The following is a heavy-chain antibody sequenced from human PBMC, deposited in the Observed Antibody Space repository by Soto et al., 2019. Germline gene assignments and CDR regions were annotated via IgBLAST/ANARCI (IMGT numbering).Heavy chain of an antibody. Sequence: QVQLVESGGGVVQPGRSLRLSCAASGFTFSSYAMHWVRQAPGKGLEWVAVISYDGSNKYYADSVKGRFTISRDNSKNTLYLQMNSLGAEDTAVYYCARGYTLPTATFWSVDYYGMDVWGQGTTVTVSS. CDR3: ARGYTLPTATFWSVDYYGMDV. D-gene: IGHD1-20*01. V-gene: IGHV3-30-3*01. CDR2: ISYDGSNK. J-gene: IGHJ6*02. CDR1: GFTFSSYA.